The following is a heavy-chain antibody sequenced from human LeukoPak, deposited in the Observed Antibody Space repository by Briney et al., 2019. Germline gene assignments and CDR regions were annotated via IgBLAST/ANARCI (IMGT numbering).Heavy chain of an antibody. J-gene: IGHJ4*02. Sequence: GGSLRLSCAASGFTFSSYEMNWVRQAPGKGLEWVSYISSSGSTIYYADSVKGRFTISRDNAKNSLYLQMNSLRAEDTAVYYCANAAGGYNFDYWGQGTLVTVSS. CDR2: ISSSGSTI. D-gene: IGHD5-24*01. CDR1: GFTFSSYE. CDR3: ANAAGGYNFDY. V-gene: IGHV3-48*03.